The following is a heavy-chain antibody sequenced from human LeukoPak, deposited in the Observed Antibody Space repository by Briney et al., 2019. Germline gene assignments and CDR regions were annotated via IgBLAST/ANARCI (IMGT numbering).Heavy chain of an antibody. J-gene: IGHJ6*03. V-gene: IGHV3-30*02. CDR2: IRCGGSNK. CDR3: AKKVGAPETYYYYYMDV. D-gene: IGHD1-26*01. CDR1: GFTFSTYG. Sequence: GGSLRLSCAASGFTFSTYGMHWVRQAPGKGLVGVAFIRCGGSNKYYADSVKGRFTISRDNSKNTLYLQMNSLRAEDTAVYYCAKKVGAPETYYYYYMDVWGKGTTVTVSS.